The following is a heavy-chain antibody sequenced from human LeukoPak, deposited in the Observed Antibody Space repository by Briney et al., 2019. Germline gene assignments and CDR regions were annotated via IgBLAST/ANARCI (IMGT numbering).Heavy chain of an antibody. J-gene: IGHJ6*02. CDR1: GFSFSSYS. D-gene: IGHD1-7*01. V-gene: IGHV3-7*01. Sequence: GGSLRLSCAASGFSFSSYSTTWVRQAPGKGLEWVANINQDGSEKYYVDSVKGRFTISRDNARKSLCLQMSSLRAEDTAVYYCARDLKLELPASSGYCYGMDVWGQGTTVTVSS. CDR3: ARDLKLELPASSGYCYGMDV. CDR2: INQDGSEK.